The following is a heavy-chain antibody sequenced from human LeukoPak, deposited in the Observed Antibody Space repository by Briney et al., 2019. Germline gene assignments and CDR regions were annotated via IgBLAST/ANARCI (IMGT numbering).Heavy chain of an antibody. J-gene: IGHJ3*02. CDR1: GFTFSIYW. Sequence: PGGSLRLSCAASGFTFSIYWMTWVRQAPGKGVEWVASINQDGNEKYSVDSVKDRFTISRDNSKNTLYLQMNSLRAEDTAVYYCARDSGSTGADAFDIWGQGTMVTVSS. D-gene: IGHD1-26*01. CDR3: ARDSGSTGADAFDI. V-gene: IGHV3-7*03. CDR2: INQDGNEK.